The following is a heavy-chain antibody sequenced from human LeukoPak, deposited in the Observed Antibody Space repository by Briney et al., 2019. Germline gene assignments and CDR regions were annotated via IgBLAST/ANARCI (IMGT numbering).Heavy chain of an antibody. Sequence: GGSLRLSCVASGFTFISYAMSWVRQAPGKGLEWVSTISGSGDTTYYADSVKGRFTISRDNSKNSLYLQMNSLRVEDTALYYCAKLVGGLTFDPWGQGKLVTVSS. CDR3: AKLVGGLTFDP. J-gene: IGHJ3*01. CDR2: ISGSGDTT. D-gene: IGHD1-26*01. CDR1: GFTFISYA. V-gene: IGHV3-23*01.